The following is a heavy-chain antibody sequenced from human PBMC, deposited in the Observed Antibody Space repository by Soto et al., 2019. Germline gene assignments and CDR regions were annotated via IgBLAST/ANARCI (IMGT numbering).Heavy chain of an antibody. V-gene: IGHV3-7*03. CDR2: IKQDGSEK. D-gene: IGHD3-3*01. Sequence: QPGGSLRLSCAASGFTFSSYWMSWVRQAPGKGLEWVANIKQDGSEKYYVDSVKGRFTISRDNAKNSLYLQMNSLRAEDTAVYYCARAFWSGYPALGYYYGMDVWGQGTTVTVSS. J-gene: IGHJ6*02. CDR3: ARAFWSGYPALGYYYGMDV. CDR1: GFTFSSYW.